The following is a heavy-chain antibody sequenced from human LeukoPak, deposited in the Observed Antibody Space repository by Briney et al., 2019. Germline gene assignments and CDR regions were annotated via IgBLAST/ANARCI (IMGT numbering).Heavy chain of an antibody. CDR3: AKDRACSGGSCYLPDAFDI. D-gene: IGHD2-15*01. CDR1: GFTFSSYA. CDR2: ISYDGSNK. J-gene: IGHJ3*02. Sequence: GGSLRLSCAASGFTFSSYAMHWVRQAPGKGLEWEAVISYDGSNKFYADSVKGRFTISRDNSKNTLYLQMNSLRAEDTAVYYCAKDRACSGGSCYLPDAFDIWGQGTMVTVSS. V-gene: IGHV3-30*04.